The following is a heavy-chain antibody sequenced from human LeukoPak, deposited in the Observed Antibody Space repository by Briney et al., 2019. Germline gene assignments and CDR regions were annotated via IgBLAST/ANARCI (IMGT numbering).Heavy chain of an antibody. D-gene: IGHD5-24*01. Sequence: GNSLRLSCAASGFTFSICAMSWVRQAPGKGLEWVSAIGASDGSTYHADSVKGRFTISRDNSRNTLYLQMNSLSAEDTAVYYCAKVASEDGYKPVDKWGQGTLVTVSS. CDR3: AKVASEDGYKPVDK. CDR2: IGASDGST. J-gene: IGHJ4*02. V-gene: IGHV3-23*01. CDR1: GFTFSICA.